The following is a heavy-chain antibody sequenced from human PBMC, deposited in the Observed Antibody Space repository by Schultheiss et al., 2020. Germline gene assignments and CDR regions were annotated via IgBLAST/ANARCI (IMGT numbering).Heavy chain of an antibody. CDR1: GFTFSSYD. CDR2: IGTAGDP. V-gene: IGHV3-13*05. D-gene: IGHD6-13*01. Sequence: GESLKISCAASGFTFSSYDMHWVRLVTGKGLEWVSAIGTAGDPYYPGSVKGRFTISRENAKNSLYLQMNSLRAEDTAVYYCARGVGAAGIGDYWGQGTLVTVSS. J-gene: IGHJ4*02. CDR3: ARGVGAAGIGDY.